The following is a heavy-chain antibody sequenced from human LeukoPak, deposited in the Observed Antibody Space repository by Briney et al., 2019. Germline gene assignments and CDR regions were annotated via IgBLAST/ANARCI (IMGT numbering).Heavy chain of an antibody. D-gene: IGHD6-13*01. V-gene: IGHV3-30-3*01. Sequence: GGSLRLSCAASAFTFSTYAMRWVRQAPGKGLEWVAVISYDGTNKYYADSVKGRFTISRDNSKNTLYLQMNSLRAEDTAVYYCAREGGIAAAGLDYWGQGTLVTVSS. CDR3: AREGGIAAAGLDY. CDR1: AFTFSTYA. CDR2: ISYDGTNK. J-gene: IGHJ4*02.